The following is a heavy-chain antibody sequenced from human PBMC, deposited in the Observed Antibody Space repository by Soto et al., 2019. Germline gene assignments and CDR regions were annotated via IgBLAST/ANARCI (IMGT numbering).Heavy chain of an antibody. V-gene: IGHV4-39*02. Sequence: SETLSLTCTVSGDSISSASYFWGWIRQPPGKGLEWIGSVYFVGNSYYNPSLKSRVSISVDASKNQFSLRLSSMNTPRTEDTAVYYCARDIASALGFDPWGQGTLVTVST. D-gene: IGHD6-13*01. J-gene: IGHJ5*02. CDR2: VYFVGNS. CDR3: ARDIASALGFDP. CDR1: GDSISSASYF.